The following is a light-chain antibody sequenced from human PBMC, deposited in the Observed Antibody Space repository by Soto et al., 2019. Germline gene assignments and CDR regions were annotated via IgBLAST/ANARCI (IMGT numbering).Light chain of an antibody. Sequence: SYELTQPLSVSVALGQTARITCGGNNIGTKSVHWYQQKPGQAPVLVIYRDNNRPSGIPERFSGSNSGNTATLTISRAQAGDEADYSCQVWDSSTVVCGGGTQLTVL. J-gene: IGLJ2*01. V-gene: IGLV3-9*01. CDR3: QVWDSSTVV. CDR2: RDN. CDR1: NIGTKS.